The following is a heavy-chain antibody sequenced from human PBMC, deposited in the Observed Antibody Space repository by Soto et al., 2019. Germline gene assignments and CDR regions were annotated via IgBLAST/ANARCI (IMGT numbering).Heavy chain of an antibody. CDR3: TTDGSDFWSGYPTSYYYYYGMDV. CDR2: IKSKTDGGTT. D-gene: IGHD3-3*01. J-gene: IGHJ6*02. V-gene: IGHV3-15*01. CDR1: GFTFSNAW. Sequence: AGGSLRLSCAASGFTFSNAWMSWVRQAPGKGLEWVGRIKSKTDGGTTDYAAPVKGRFTISRDDSKNTLYLQMNSLKTEDTAVYYCTTDGSDFWSGYPTSYYYYYGMDVWGQGTTVTVSS.